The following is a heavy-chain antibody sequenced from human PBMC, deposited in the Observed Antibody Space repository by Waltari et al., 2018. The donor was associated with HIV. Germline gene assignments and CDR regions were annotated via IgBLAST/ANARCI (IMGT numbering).Heavy chain of an antibody. CDR2: ISSGSSFI. CDR1: GFTFSSFR. CDR3: ARALTNFGGF. J-gene: IGHJ4*02. Sequence: EVQLVESGGGLVKPGGSLRLSCAGSGFTFSSFRMNGVRQAPGKGLEWVASISSGSSFIDYADSVKGRFTISRDNANNSLYLQMKSLRVEDTALYYCARALTNFGGFWGQGTLVTVSS. V-gene: IGHV3-21*01. D-gene: IGHD4-17*01.